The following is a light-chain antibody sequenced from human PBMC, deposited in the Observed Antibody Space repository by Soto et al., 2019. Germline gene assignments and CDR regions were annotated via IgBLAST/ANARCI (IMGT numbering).Light chain of an antibody. CDR3: QQYHNWPLT. CDR2: GAS. CDR1: QSVSSN. Sequence: EEVMTQSPATLSVSPGERATLSCRASQSVSSNLAWYQQKPGQAPRLLIYGASTRATGIPARFSGSGSGTDFTLTISSLDSEDFEVYYCQQYHNWPLTFGGGTKVEIK. V-gene: IGKV3-15*01. J-gene: IGKJ4*01.